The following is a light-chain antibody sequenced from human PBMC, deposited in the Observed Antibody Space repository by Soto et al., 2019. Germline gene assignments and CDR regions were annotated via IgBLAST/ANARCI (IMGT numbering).Light chain of an antibody. CDR1: SDSVSTDNH. J-gene: IGLJ3*02. CDR2: NTN. V-gene: IGLV8-61*01. Sequence: QTVVTQEPSFSVSPGGTVTLTCGLTSDSVSTDNHPSWYQQTPGQAPRTLIHNTNTRSSGVPDRFSGSILGNKAALTIAGAQADDESDYYCVLYIPSGLGVFGGGTKLTVL. CDR3: VLYIPSGLGV.